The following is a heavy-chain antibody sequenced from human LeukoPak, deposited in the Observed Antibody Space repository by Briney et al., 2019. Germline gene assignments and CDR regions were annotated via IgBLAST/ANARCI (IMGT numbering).Heavy chain of an antibody. J-gene: IGHJ3*02. CDR3: ARGGSYYVSGSYFAFDI. V-gene: IGHV3-30*03. Sequence: GGSLRLSCAASGFTFSNYDMHWVRQAPGKGLEWVAVISYDGSNKYYADSVKGRFTISRDNSKNTLYLQMNSLRPQDTAVYYCARGGSYYVSGSYFAFDIWGQGTMVTVSS. D-gene: IGHD3-10*01. CDR2: ISYDGSNK. CDR1: GFTFSNYD.